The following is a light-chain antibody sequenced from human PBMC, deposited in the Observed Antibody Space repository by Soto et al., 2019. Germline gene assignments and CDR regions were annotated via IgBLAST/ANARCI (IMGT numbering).Light chain of an antibody. V-gene: IGKV1-39*01. CDR2: AAY. J-gene: IGKJ2*01. CDR1: QSVYSS. Sequence: DIQMTQSPSSLSASVGDRVTFTCRASQSVYSSVNWYQQQPGKAPKLLIYAAYHLYSGVPSRFSGAESATDFTLTIYSLQPEDFATYFCQQTHSSPHAFGQGTKLEIK. CDR3: QQTHSSPHA.